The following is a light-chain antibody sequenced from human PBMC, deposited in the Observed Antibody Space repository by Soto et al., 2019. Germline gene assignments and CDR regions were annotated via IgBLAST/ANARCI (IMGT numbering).Light chain of an antibody. J-gene: IGKJ1*01. Sequence: EIVLTQSPATLSLSPGERATLSCRASQSVGSYLAWYQQRLGQAPRLIISDASNRATGIPARFSGSGSGTDFTLTISSLEPEDFAVYYCQQRSNWPRTCGQGTKVEIK. CDR1: QSVGSY. CDR3: QQRSNWPRT. CDR2: DAS. V-gene: IGKV3-11*01.